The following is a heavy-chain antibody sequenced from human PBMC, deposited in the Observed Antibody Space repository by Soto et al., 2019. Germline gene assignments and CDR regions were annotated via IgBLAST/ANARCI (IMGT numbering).Heavy chain of an antibody. J-gene: IGHJ4*02. CDR1: GGSFSGYY. V-gene: IGHV4-34*01. Sequence: QVQLQQWGAGLLKPSETLSLTCAVYGGSFSGYYWSWIRQPPGTGLEWIGEINHSGSTNYNPSLQRRVAITVDTTKNHFSPQLSSVTAADKAVYYCAGGASGYDFIDYFDYWGQGTLVTVSS. CDR3: AGGASGYDFIDYFDY. D-gene: IGHD5-12*01. CDR2: INHSGST.